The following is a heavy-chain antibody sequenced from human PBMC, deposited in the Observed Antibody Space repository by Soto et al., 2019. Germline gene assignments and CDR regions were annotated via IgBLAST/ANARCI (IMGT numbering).Heavy chain of an antibody. V-gene: IGHV2-5*02. CDR2: IYWDDDE. J-gene: IGHJ4*02. D-gene: IGHD5-18*01. Sequence: QITLKESGPTLVKPTQTRTLTCTFSGFSLTTRGVGVGWIRQPPGKALEWLALIYWDDDEGYSPSLKSRLTITKDTSKNQVVLTMINMDPVDTATYYCAHRPRGYSYHFDYWGQGTLVTVSS. CDR1: GFSLTTRGVG. CDR3: AHRPRGYSYHFDY.